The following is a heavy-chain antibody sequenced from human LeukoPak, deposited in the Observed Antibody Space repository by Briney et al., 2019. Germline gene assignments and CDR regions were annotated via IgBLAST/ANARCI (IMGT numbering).Heavy chain of an antibody. CDR3: ARDQGPERPGQAYYYDSSGYFDY. CDR2: ISGSGGST. V-gene: IGHV3-23*01. Sequence: PGGSLRLSCAASGFTFSSYAMSWVRQAPGKGLEWVSAISGSGGSTYYADSVKGRFTISRDNSKNTLYLQMNSLRAEDTAVYYCARDQGPERPGQAYYYDSSGYFDYWGQGTLVTVSS. CDR1: GFTFSSYA. D-gene: IGHD3-22*01. J-gene: IGHJ4*02.